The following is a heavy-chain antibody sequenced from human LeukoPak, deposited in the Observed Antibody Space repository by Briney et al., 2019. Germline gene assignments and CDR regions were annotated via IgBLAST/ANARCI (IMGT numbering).Heavy chain of an antibody. CDR3: ARDDSSGWWGADAFDI. V-gene: IGHV3-74*01. CDR1: GFTFSNYW. D-gene: IGHD6-19*01. CDR2: INSDGSST. Sequence: GGSLRLSCAASGFTFSNYWMHWVRQAPGKGLVWVSRINSDGSSTSYADSVKGRFTISRDNAKNTLYLQMNSLRAEDTAVYYCARDDSSGWWGADAFDIWGQGTMVTVSS. J-gene: IGHJ3*02.